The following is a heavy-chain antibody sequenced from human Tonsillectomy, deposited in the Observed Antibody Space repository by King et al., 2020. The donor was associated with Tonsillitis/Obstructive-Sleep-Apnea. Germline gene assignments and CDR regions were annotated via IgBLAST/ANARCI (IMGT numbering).Heavy chain of an antibody. CDR1: GYTFTSYG. D-gene: IGHD3-9*01. J-gene: IGHJ5*02. V-gene: IGHV1-18*01. Sequence: QLVQSGAEVKKPGASVKVSCKASGYTFTSYGISWVRQAPGQGLEWMGWISAYNGNTNYAQKLQGRVTMTTDTSTSTAYMELRSLRSDDTAVYYCARDSLYPYDILTGYSSGNWFDPWGQGTLVTVSS. CDR3: ARDSLYPYDILTGYSSGNWFDP. CDR2: ISAYNGNT.